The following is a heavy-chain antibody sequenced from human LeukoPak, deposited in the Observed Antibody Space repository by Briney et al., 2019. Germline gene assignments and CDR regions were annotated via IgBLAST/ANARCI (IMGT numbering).Heavy chain of an antibody. D-gene: IGHD4-11*01. CDR2: IYHSGST. CDR1: GYSITSGYY. J-gene: IGHJ4*02. CDR3: ARRYSNYFFDY. V-gene: IGHV4-38-2*01. Sequence: SETLSLTCAVSGYSITSGYYWAWIRQPPGKGLEWIGNIYHSGSTYYNASLKSRVTISVDTSKNQFSLKLSSVTAADMAVYYCARRYSNYFFDYWGQGTLVTVSS.